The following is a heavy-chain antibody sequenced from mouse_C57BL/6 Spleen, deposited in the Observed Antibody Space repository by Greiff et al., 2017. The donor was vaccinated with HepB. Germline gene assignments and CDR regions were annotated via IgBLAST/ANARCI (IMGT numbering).Heavy chain of an antibody. Sequence: VQLQQSGTVLARPGASVKMSCKPSGYTFTSYWMHWVKQRPGQGLEWIGAIYPGNSDTSYNQKFKGKAKLTAVTSASTAYMELSSLTNEDSAVYYCTRWYYGSSYPYYAMDYWGQGTSVTVSS. CDR1: GYTFTSYW. V-gene: IGHV1-5*01. J-gene: IGHJ4*01. CDR3: TRWYYGSSYPYYAMDY. CDR2: IYPGNSDT. D-gene: IGHD1-1*01.